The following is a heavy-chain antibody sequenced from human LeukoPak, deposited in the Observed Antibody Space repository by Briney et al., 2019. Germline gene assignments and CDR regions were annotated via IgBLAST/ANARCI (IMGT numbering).Heavy chain of an antibody. D-gene: IGHD4-11*01. J-gene: IGHJ4*02. Sequence: GGFLRLSCAVSGFTFSSYGMHWVRQAPGKGLEWVAVISYDGSNKWYADSVKGRFTISRDNSKNTLNLQMNSLRAEDTAVYYCARSTGITVTGTWYFDYWGQGTLVTVSS. V-gene: IGHV3-30*03. CDR1: GFTFSSYG. CDR3: ARSTGITVTGTWYFDY. CDR2: ISYDGSNK.